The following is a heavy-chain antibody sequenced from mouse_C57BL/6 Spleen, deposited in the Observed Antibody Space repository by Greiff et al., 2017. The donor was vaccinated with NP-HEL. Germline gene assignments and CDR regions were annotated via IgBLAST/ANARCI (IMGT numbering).Heavy chain of an antibody. CDR3: ARDDGNYS. J-gene: IGHJ3*01. V-gene: IGHV3-6*01. D-gene: IGHD2-1*01. CDR2: ISYDGSN. Sequence: ESGPGLVKPSQSLSLTCSVTGYSITSGYYWNWIRQFPGNKLEWMGYISYDGSNNYNPSLKNRISITRDTSKNQFFLKLNSVTTEDTATYYCARDDGNYSWGQGTLVTVSA. CDR1: GYSITSGYY.